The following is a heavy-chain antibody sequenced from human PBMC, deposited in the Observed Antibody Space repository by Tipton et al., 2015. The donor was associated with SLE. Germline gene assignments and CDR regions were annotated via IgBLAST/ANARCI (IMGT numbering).Heavy chain of an antibody. D-gene: IGHD6-13*01. CDR1: GFTFSSYG. V-gene: IGHV3-30*02. Sequence: SLRLSCAASGFTFSSYGMHWVRQAPGKGLEWVAFIRYDGSNKYYADSVKGRFTISRDNSKNTLYLQMNSLRAEDTAVYYCAKDRLYGSSWYYFDYWGQGTLVTVSS. J-gene: IGHJ4*02. CDR3: AKDRLYGSSWYYFDY. CDR2: IRYDGSNK.